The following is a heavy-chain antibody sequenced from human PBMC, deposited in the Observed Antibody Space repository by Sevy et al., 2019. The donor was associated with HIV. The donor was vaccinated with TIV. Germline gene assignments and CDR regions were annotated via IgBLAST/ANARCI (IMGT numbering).Heavy chain of an antibody. CDR1: GFTFSNFA. CDR3: ATDDRDNSGYHFTY. J-gene: IGHJ4*02. CDR2: TSYDGSSN. Sequence: GGSLRLSCAASGFTFSNFAMHWVRQAPGRGLEWVAITSYDGSSNYYADSVKGRFTISRDNSKHTLYLQMNSLTVEDTAVYYCATDDRDNSGYHFTYWGQGTLVTVSS. D-gene: IGHD3-22*01. V-gene: IGHV3-30-3*01.